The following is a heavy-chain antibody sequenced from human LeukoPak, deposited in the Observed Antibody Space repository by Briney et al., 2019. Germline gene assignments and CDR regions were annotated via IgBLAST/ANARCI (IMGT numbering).Heavy chain of an antibody. D-gene: IGHD3-22*01. Sequence: PGGSLRLSWAASGXTFDNYGMSWVRQAPGKGLEWVSGINWNGGSTGYADSVKGRFTISRDNAKNSLYLQMNSLRAEDTALYYCARIDTYYYDSSGYYSAFDIWGQGTIVTVSS. CDR2: INWNGGST. CDR1: GXTFDNYG. V-gene: IGHV3-20*04. CDR3: ARIDTYYYDSSGYYSAFDI. J-gene: IGHJ3*02.